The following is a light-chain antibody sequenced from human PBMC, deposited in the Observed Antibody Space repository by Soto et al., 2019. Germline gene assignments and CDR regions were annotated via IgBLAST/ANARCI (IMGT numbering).Light chain of an antibody. V-gene: IGLV1-40*01. CDR3: QSYDSSLSEGV. CDR2: GNS. CDR1: SSNIGAGYD. Sequence: QPVLTQPPSVSGAPGPRVTISCTGSSSNIGAGYDVHWYQQLPGTAPKLLIYGNSNRPSGVPDRFSGSKSGTSASLAITGLQAEDEADYYCQSYDSSLSEGVFGGGSKLTVL. J-gene: IGLJ2*01.